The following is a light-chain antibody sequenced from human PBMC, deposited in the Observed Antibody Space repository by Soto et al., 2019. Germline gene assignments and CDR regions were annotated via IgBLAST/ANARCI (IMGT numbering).Light chain of an antibody. Sequence: AIRMTQSPSSFSASTGDRVTITCRASQGISSYLAWYQQKPGKAPKLLIYDASTLESGVPSRFSGSGSGTEFTLTISSLQPEDFATYYCQQSYSTPFTFGPGTKVDIK. CDR2: DAS. CDR1: QGISSY. J-gene: IGKJ3*01. CDR3: QQSYSTPFT. V-gene: IGKV1-8*01.